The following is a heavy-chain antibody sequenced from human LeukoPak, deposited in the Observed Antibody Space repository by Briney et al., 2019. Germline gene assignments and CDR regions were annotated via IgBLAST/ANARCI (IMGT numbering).Heavy chain of an antibody. Sequence: ASVKVSCKASGGTFSTYAISWVRQAPGQGLEWMGWISAYNGNTNYAQKLQGRVTMTTDTSTSTAYMELRSLRSDDTAVYYCARDPDYSNYPLNYWGQGTLVTVSS. V-gene: IGHV1-18*01. CDR3: ARDPDYSNYPLNY. CDR2: ISAYNGNT. CDR1: GGTFSTYA. J-gene: IGHJ4*02. D-gene: IGHD4-11*01.